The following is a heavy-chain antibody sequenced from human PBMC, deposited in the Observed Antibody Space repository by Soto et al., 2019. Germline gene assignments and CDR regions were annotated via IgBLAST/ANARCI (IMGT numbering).Heavy chain of an antibody. V-gene: IGHV4-4*02. D-gene: IGHD2-21*02. CDR2: LYNTGST. CDR3: ARDLWGYCGTDCYPLDV. Sequence: SETLSLTCAVSGGSISSSNWWSWVRQPPGKGLEWIGYLYNTGSTNYNPSLKSRVTISVDTSKNQFSLKMNSVTAADTAVYYCARDLWGYCGTDCYPLDVWGQGTTVTVSS. CDR1: GGSISSSNW. J-gene: IGHJ6*02.